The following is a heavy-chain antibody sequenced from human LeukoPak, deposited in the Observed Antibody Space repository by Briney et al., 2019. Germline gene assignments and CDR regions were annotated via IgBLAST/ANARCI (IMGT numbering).Heavy chain of an antibody. Sequence: PSETLSLTCAVYGGSLSGYYWSWIRQPPGKGLEWIGESDHRGGTYYNASLKSQVSISIDTSKNQFSLRLTSVTAADTAVYYCARQTGSGLFILPGGQGTLVTVSS. J-gene: IGHJ4*02. CDR3: ARQTGSGLFILP. CDR2: SDHRGGT. V-gene: IGHV4-34*01. D-gene: IGHD3/OR15-3a*01. CDR1: GGSLSGYY.